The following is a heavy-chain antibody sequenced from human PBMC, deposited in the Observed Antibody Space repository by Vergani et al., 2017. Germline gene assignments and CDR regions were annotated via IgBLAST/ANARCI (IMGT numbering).Heavy chain of an antibody. Sequence: QVQLVESGGGVVQPGRSLRLSCAASGFRFSSYGMNWVRQAPGKGLEWVAVISSDGSNKYYADSVKGRFTISRDNSKNMLFLQMNNLRTEDTAIYYCAKQYFVSGNYLFDYWGQGTLVTVSS. J-gene: IGHJ4*02. V-gene: IGHV3-30-3*02. CDR1: GFRFSSYG. D-gene: IGHD3-10*01. CDR3: AKQYFVSGNYLFDY. CDR2: ISSDGSNK.